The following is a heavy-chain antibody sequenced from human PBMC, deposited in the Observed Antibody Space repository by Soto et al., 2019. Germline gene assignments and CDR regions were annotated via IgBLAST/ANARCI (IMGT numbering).Heavy chain of an antibody. Sequence: EVQLVESGGGLVQPGGSLRLLCAVSGFTVSSNYMSWVRQAPGKGLEWVSVIYSGGSTYYADSVKGRFTISRDNSKNTLYLEMNSLRAEDTTVYYCARDPYYWGQGTLVTVSS. J-gene: IGHJ4*02. CDR1: GFTVSSNY. V-gene: IGHV3-66*01. CDR2: IYSGGST. CDR3: ARDPYY.